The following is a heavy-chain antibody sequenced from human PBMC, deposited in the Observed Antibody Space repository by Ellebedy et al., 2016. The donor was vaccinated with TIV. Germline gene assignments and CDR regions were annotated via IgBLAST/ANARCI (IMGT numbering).Heavy chain of an antibody. D-gene: IGHD3-16*01. CDR2: IDPHSGDT. Sequence: ASVKVSCXASGYIFTTYAINWVRQANGQGLEWIGWIDPHSGDTGYAQKFQGRVTLTRNTSIRTAYMELSGLRSDDAAVYFCARSYHDDPYYHDFWGQGTLVTVSS. CDR3: ARSYHDDPYYHDF. V-gene: IGHV1-8*01. J-gene: IGHJ4*02. CDR1: GYIFTTYA.